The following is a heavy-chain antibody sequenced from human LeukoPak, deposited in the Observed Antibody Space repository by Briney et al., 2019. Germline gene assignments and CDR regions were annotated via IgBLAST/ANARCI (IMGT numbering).Heavy chain of an antibody. CDR3: ARVVRGVVTSNWFDP. Sequence: KPSETLSLTCTLSGDSLNTYYWTWIRQTPGKELEWIGFVASSGTSNYNPSLKSRVSISIDTSKNQFSLALTSVTPADTAVYYCARVVRGVVTSNWFDPWGQGTLVSVSS. V-gene: IGHV4-59*01. J-gene: IGHJ5*02. CDR1: GDSLNTYY. D-gene: IGHD2-21*02. CDR2: VASSGTS.